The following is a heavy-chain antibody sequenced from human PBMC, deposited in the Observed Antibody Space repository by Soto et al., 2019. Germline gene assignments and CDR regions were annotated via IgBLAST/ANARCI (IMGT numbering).Heavy chain of an antibody. D-gene: IGHD3-22*01. CDR3: ARDLYYYDSSGYYYLDAFDI. J-gene: IGHJ3*02. V-gene: IGHV1-2*02. Sequence: GASVKVSCKASGYTFTGYYMHWVRQAPGQGLEWMGWINPNSGGTNYAQKFQGRVTMTRDTSISTAYMELSRLRSDDTAMYYCARDLYYYDSSGYYYLDAFDIWGQGTMVTVSS. CDR2: INPNSGGT. CDR1: GYTFTGYY.